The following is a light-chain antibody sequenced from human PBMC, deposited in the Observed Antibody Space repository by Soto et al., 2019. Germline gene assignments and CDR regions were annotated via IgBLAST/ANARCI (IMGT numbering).Light chain of an antibody. V-gene: IGKV1-27*01. CDR2: GAY. CDR3: QKYNSGLIT. Sequence: DIQMTQSPSFLSASVGDRVTITCRASQVIGNYLAWYQQKPGKVPKLLIYGAYTLQSGVPSRFSGSGSGTDFTLTISSLQPEDVAIYYCQKYNSGLITFGQGTRLENK. J-gene: IGKJ5*01. CDR1: QVIGNY.